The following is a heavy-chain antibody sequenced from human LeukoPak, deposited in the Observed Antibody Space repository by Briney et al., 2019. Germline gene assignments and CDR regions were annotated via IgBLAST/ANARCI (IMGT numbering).Heavy chain of an antibody. D-gene: IGHD5-18*01. Sequence: SETLSLTCTVSGCTISSYYWSWIRQPPGKGLEWIGYIYDGGSTNYNPSLKSRVPISVDTSKNQFSLKLSSVTAADTAVYYCARRGDSYAVFDYWGQGTLVTVS. CDR1: GCTISSYY. CDR3: ARRGDSYAVFDY. CDR2: IYDGGST. J-gene: IGHJ4*02. V-gene: IGHV4-59*08.